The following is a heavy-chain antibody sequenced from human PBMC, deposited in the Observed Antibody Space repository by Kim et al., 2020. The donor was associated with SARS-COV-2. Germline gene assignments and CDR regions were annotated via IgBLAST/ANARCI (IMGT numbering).Heavy chain of an antibody. CDR1: GGSISSGGYS. J-gene: IGHJ3*02. V-gene: IGHV4-30-2*01. D-gene: IGHD3-10*01. CDR2: IYHSGST. Sequence: SETLSLTCAVSGGSISSGGYSWSWIRQPPGKGLEWIGYIYHSGSTYYNPSLKSRVTISVDRSKNQFSLKLSSVTAADTAVYYCARALPITMVRGILDAFDIWGQGTMVTVSS. CDR3: ARALPITMVRGILDAFDI.